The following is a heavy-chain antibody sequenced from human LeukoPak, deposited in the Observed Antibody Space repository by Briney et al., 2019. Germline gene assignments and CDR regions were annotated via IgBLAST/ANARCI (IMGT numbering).Heavy chain of an antibody. CDR2: IWYDGSNK. V-gene: IGHV3-33*01. CDR1: GFTFSSYG. J-gene: IGHJ4*02. D-gene: IGHD2-2*01. CDR3: ARAADCSSTSCSFDY. Sequence: GGSLRLSCAASGFTFSSYGMHWVRQAPGKGLEWVAVIWYDGSNKYYADSVKGRFTISRDNSKNTLYLQMNSLRAEDRAVYYCARAADCSSTSCSFDYWGQGTLVTVSS.